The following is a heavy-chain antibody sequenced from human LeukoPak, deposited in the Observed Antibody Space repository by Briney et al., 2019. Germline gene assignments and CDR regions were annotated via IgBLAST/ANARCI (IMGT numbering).Heavy chain of an antibody. CDR2: MNPNSGNT. V-gene: IGHV1-8*01. J-gene: IGHJ6*03. CDR3: ARKGLLSRNYYYYMDV. CDR1: GYTFTSYD. D-gene: IGHD1-14*01. Sequence: ASVKVSCKASGYTFTSYDINWVRQATGQGLEWMGWMNPNSGNTGYAQKFQGRVTMTRNTSISTAYMELSSLRSEDRAVYYCARKGLLSRNYYYYMDVWGKGTTVTVSS.